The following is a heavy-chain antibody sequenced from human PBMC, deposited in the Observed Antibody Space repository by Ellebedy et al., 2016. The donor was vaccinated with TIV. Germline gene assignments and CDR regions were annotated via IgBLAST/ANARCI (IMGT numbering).Heavy chain of an antibody. V-gene: IGHV3-21*01. CDR2: ISSSSSYI. J-gene: IGHJ4*02. CDR3: ARGSGSTSCPGGY. D-gene: IGHD2-2*01. Sequence: GESLKISXAASGFTFSSYGMNWVRQAPGKGLEWVSSISSSSSYIYYADSVKGRFTISRDNAKNSLYLQMNSLRAEDTAVYYCARGSGSTSCPGGYWGQGTLVTVSS. CDR1: GFTFSSYG.